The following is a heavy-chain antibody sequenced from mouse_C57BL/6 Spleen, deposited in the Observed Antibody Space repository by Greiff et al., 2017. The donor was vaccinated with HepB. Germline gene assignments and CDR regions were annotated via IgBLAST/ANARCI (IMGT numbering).Heavy chain of an antibody. V-gene: IGHV14-2*01. CDR3: ARGGALGYYGYDAYYFDY. CDR1: GFNIKDYY. CDR2: IDPEDGET. Sequence: EVQLQQSGAELVKPGASVKLSCTASGFNIKDYYMHWVKQRTEQGLEWIGRIDPEDGETKYAPKFQGKATITADTSSNTAYLQLSSLTSEDTAFYYCARGGALGYYGYDAYYFDYWGQGTTLTVSS. D-gene: IGHD2-2*01. J-gene: IGHJ2*01.